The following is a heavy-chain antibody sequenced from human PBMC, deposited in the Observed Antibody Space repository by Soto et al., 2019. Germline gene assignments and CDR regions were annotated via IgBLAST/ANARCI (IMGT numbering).Heavy chain of an antibody. CDR1: GFTFSSYG. Sequence: QVQLVESGGGVVQPGRSLRLSCAASGFTFSSYGMHWVRQAPGKGLEWVAVISYDGSNKYYADSVKGRFTISRDNSKNTLYLQMNSLRVEDTAVYYCAQGPPEGAQPAGFDYWGQGPLVTVSS. CDR3: AQGPPEGAQPAGFDY. J-gene: IGHJ4*02. V-gene: IGHV3-30*18. D-gene: IGHD1-26*01. CDR2: ISYDGSNK.